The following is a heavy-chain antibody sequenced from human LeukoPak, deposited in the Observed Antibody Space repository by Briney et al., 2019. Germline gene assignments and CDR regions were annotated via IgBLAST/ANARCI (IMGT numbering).Heavy chain of an antibody. CDR2: IWYDGSNK. CDR1: GFTFSAYG. CDR3: ARDWGEGFFSMAFDI. J-gene: IGHJ3*02. D-gene: IGHD3-16*01. Sequence: GGSLRLSCAASGFTFSAYGMHWVRQAPGKGPEWVAVIWYDGSNKYYADSVKGRFTISRDNSKNTLYLQMNRLRAEDTAVYYCARDWGEGFFSMAFDIWGQGTMVTVPS. V-gene: IGHV3-33*01.